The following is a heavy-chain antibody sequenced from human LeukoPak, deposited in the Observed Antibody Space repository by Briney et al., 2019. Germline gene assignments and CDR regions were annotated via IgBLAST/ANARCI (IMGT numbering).Heavy chain of an antibody. Sequence: GGSLRLSCAASGFIFSSYSMSWVRQAPGKGLEWVSVITGSGGNTYYADSVKGRFTISKDNSKNTEYLQMSSLRVDDTAVYYCAKAASSSWPSYYYGMDVWGQGTTVTVS. CDR1: GFIFSSYS. CDR2: ITGSGGNT. J-gene: IGHJ6*02. D-gene: IGHD6-13*01. V-gene: IGHV3-23*01. CDR3: AKAASSSWPSYYYGMDV.